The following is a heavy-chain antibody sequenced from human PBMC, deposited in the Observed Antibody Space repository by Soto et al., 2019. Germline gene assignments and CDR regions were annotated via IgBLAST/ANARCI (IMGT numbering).Heavy chain of an antibody. Sequence: GGSLRLSCVGSGFTFSNYGMHWVRQPPGKGLEWVALISDDGDKRYYADSVRGRLIISRDNSKDTLYLQMNSLGPDDTAVYFCAKARVRIVGADSFDYWGQGTPVTVSS. V-gene: IGHV3-30*18. CDR3: AKARVRIVGADSFDY. D-gene: IGHD1-26*01. CDR1: GFTFSNYG. J-gene: IGHJ4*02. CDR2: ISDDGDKR.